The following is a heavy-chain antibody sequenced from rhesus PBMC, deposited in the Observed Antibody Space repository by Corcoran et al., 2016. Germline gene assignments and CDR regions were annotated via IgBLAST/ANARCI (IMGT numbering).Heavy chain of an antibody. CDR2: IDGNIAGT. V-gene: IGHV4-81*01. CDR3: ARVPDLDV. Sequence: QVQLQESGPGLVKPSETLSLTCAVSGGFIGGYYWSWIRQAPGKGLEWIGNIDGNIAGTNYNPSLKSRVTISKDASKNQFSLKLSSVTSADTAVYYCARVPDLDVWGRGVLVTVSS. CDR1: GGFIGGYY. J-gene: IGHJ5-2*02.